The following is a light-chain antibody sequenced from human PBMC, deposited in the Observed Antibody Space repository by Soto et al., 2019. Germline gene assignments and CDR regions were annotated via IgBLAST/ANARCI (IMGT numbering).Light chain of an antibody. CDR3: RTWDSSLSSGV. Sequence: QSVLTQPPSVSAAPGQTVTISCSGSRSNIGSNLVSWYQQLPGTAPRLLIYDDKTRPSGISDRFSGSKSGTSATLGIAGLQTGDEADYYCRTWDSSLSSGVYGGGTKVTVL. CDR2: DDK. CDR1: RSNIGSNL. V-gene: IGLV1-51*01. J-gene: IGLJ2*01.